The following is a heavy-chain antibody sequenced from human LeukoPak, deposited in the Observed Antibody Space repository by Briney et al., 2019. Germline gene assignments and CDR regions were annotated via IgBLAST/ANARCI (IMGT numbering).Heavy chain of an antibody. J-gene: IGHJ6*03. CDR2: INWNGGST. Sequence: RPGGSLRLSCAASGFTFDDYGMSWVRQAPGKGLEWVSGINWNGGSTGYADSVKGRFTISRDNAKNSLYLQMNSLRAEDTALYYCARLDFWSGYYTGYYYYMDVWGKGTTVTVSS. D-gene: IGHD3-3*01. CDR1: GFTFDDYG. CDR3: ARLDFWSGYYTGYYYYMDV. V-gene: IGHV3-20*04.